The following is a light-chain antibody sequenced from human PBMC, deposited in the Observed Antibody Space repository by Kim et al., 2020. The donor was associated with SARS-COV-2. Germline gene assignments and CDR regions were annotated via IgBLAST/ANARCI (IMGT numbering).Light chain of an antibody. J-gene: IGKJ4*01. V-gene: IGKV3-15*01. CDR1: QSVSSD. CDR3: QQYKDWPLQLT. Sequence: EIVMTQSPASLSVSPGERATLSCRASQSVSSDLAWYQQKPGQAPRLLIHGASTRATGIPARFSGSGSGTDFTLNISSLQSEDFAVYYCQQYKDWPLQLTFGGGTKVDIK. CDR2: GAS.